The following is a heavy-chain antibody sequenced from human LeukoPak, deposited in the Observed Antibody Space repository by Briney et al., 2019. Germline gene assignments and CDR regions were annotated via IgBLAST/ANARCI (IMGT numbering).Heavy chain of an antibody. D-gene: IGHD3-3*01. CDR2: MNPNSGNT. CDR3: ARAPLLRFLEWLLPDWFDP. V-gene: IGHV1-8*01. CDR1: GYTFTSYD. Sequence: ASVKVSCKASGYTFTSYDINWVRQATGQGLEWMGWMNPNSGNTGYAQKFRGRVTMTRNTSISTAYMELSSLRSEDTAVYYCARAPLLRFLEWLLPDWFDPWGQGTPVTVSS. J-gene: IGHJ5*02.